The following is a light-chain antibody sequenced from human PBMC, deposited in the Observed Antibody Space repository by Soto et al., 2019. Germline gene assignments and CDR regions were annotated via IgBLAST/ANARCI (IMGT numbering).Light chain of an antibody. V-gene: IGLV2-14*02. CDR2: EGS. CDR3: SSYASSTTPYV. CDR1: SSDVGSYNL. Sequence: QSALTQHASVSGSPGQSITISCTGTSSDVGSYNLVSWYQQHPGKAPKLMIYEGSKRPSGVSNRFSGSKSGNTASLTISGLQAEDEADYYCSSYASSTTPYVFGTGTKLTVL. J-gene: IGLJ1*01.